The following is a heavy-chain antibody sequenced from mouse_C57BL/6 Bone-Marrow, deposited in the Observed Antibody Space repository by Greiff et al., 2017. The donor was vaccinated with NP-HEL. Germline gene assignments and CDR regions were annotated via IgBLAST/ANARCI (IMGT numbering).Heavy chain of an antibody. V-gene: IGHV7-3*01. D-gene: IGHD2-4*01. CDR3: ARSIYYDYADDPLYAMYY. CDR1: GFTFTDYY. CDR2: IRNKANGYTT. J-gene: IGHJ4*01. Sequence: EVQLQESGGGLVQPGGSLSLSCAASGFTFTDYYMIWVRQPPGKALEWLGFIRNKANGYTTAYRASVKGRFTISRDTSQSILYLQMNALRAEDSATYYCARSIYYDYADDPLYAMYYWGQGTSVTVSS.